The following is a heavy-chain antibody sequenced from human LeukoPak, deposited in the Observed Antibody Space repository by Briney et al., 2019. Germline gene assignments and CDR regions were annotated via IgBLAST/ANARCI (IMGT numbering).Heavy chain of an antibody. CDR2: INHSGST. D-gene: IGHD6-6*01. Sequence: PSETLSLTCAVYGGSFSGYYWSWIRQPPGKGLEWIGEINHSGSTNYNPSLKSRVTISVDTSKNQLSLKLSSVTAADTAVYYCAAGQVEYSSSSGLRRWFDPWGQGTLVTVSS. V-gene: IGHV4-34*01. CDR3: AAGQVEYSSSSGLRRWFDP. CDR1: GGSFSGYY. J-gene: IGHJ5*02.